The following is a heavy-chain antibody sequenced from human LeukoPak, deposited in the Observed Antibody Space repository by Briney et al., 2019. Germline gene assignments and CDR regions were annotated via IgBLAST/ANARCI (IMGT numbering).Heavy chain of an antibody. CDR3: ARGYYYDSSGYWAY. CDR1: GFTFSSYW. Sequence: SGGSLRLSCAASGFTFSSYWMHWVRQAPGKGLVSVSRINSDGSSTSYADSVKGRFTISRDNAKNTLYLQMNSLRAEDTAVYYCARGYYYDSSGYWAYWGQGTLVTVSS. V-gene: IGHV3-74*01. CDR2: INSDGSST. D-gene: IGHD3-22*01. J-gene: IGHJ4*02.